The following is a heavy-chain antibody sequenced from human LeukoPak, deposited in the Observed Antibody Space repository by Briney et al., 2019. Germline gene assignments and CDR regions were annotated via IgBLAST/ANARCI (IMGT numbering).Heavy chain of an antibody. CDR2: FDPEDGET. CDR3: ATRRERYEGFLFYFDY. V-gene: IGHV1-24*01. CDR1: GYTLTELS. J-gene: IGHJ4*02. Sequence: ASVKVSCKASGYTLTELSMHWVGQAPGKGLEWMGGFDPEDGETIYAQKFQGRVTMTEDTSTDTAYMELSSLTSEDTAVYYCATRRERYEGFLFYFDYWGQGTLVTVSS. D-gene: IGHD5-12*01.